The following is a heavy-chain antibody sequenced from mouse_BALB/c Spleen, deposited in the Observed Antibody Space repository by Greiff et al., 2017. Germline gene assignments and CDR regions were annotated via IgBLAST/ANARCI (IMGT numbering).Heavy chain of an antibody. CDR2: IRLKSNNYAT. J-gene: IGHJ3*01. CDR3: TRGYPPWFAY. Sequence: EVKLVESGGGLVQPGGSMKLSCVASGFTFSNYWMNWVRQSPEKGLEWVAEIRLKSNNYATHYAESVKGRFTISRDDSKSSVYLQMNNLRAEDTGIYYCTRGYPPWFAYWGQGTLVTVSA. CDR1: GFTFSNYW. D-gene: IGHD2-2*01. V-gene: IGHV6-6*02.